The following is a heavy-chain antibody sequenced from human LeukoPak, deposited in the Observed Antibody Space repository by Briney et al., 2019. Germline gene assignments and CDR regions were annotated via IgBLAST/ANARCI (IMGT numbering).Heavy chain of an antibody. CDR2: IYHSGST. V-gene: IGHV4-38-2*02. CDR1: GYSISSGSY. Sequence: SETLSLTCTVSGYSISSGSYWGWIRQPPGKGLEWIGSIYHSGSTYYNPSLKSRVTISVDTSKNQFSLKLSSVTAADTAVYYCARDIPYYYYMDVWGKGTTVTVSS. J-gene: IGHJ6*03. CDR3: ARDIPYYYYMDV.